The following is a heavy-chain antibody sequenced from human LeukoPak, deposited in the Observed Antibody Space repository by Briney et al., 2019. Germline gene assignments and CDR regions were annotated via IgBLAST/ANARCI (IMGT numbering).Heavy chain of an antibody. V-gene: IGHV3-66*01. J-gene: IGHJ3*02. D-gene: IGHD2-2*01. CDR2: IYSGGST. CDR1: GFTVRSNY. CDR3: AKVPADPSEPLPPHAFDI. Sequence: GGSLRLSCAASGFTVRSNYMNWVRQAPGKGLEWVSVIYSGGSTYYADSVKGRFTISRDNSKNTLYLQMNSLRAEDTAVYYCAKVPADPSEPLPPHAFDIWGKGQWSPSLQ.